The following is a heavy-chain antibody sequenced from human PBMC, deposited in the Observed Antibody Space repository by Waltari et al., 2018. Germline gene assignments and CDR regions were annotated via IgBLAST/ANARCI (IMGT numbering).Heavy chain of an antibody. D-gene: IGHD3-22*01. CDR1: GGSISSSSYY. CDR3: ARANYYDSSGYSGSFDY. V-gene: IGHV4-39*07. CDR2: IYYSGIT. Sequence: QLQLQESGPGLVKPSETLSLTCTVSGGSISSSSYYWGWIRQPPGKGLEWIGSIYYSGITYYNPSLKSRVTISVDTSKNQFSLKLSSVTAADTAVYYCARANYYDSSGYSGSFDYWGQGTLVTVSS. J-gene: IGHJ4*02.